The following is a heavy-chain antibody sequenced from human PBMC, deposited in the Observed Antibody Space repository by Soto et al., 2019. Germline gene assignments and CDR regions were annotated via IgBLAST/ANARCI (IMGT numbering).Heavy chain of an antibody. D-gene: IGHD3-16*01. V-gene: IGHV3-48*01. Sequence: EEQLVESGGGLVQPGGSLRLSCAPSDLGLSPNYMNWARQTPGKGLEWVSSINRDSTVIKYADSVKGRFTISRYNARNSLSLQMNSLRAEDTAVYYCLNGDYYVGPGTLVTVSS. CDR1: DLGLSPNY. CDR2: INRDSTVI. J-gene: IGHJ4*02. CDR3: LNGDYY.